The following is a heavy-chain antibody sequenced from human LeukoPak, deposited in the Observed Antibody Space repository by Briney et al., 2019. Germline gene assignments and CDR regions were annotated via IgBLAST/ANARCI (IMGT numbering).Heavy chain of an antibody. J-gene: IGHJ3*02. CDR1: GFTFSSYG. V-gene: IGHV3-30*18. CDR2: ISYDGSNK. Sequence: GGSLRLSCAASGFTFSSYGMHWVRQAPGKGLEWVAVISYDGSNKYYADSVKGRFTISRDNSKNTLYLQMNSLRAEDTAVYYCAKDSTTVTTSMGEAFDIWCQGTMVTVSS. D-gene: IGHD4-17*01. CDR3: AKDSTTVTTSMGEAFDI.